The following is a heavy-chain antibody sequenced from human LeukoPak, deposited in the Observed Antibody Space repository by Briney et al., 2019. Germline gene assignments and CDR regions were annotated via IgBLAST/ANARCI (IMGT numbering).Heavy chain of an antibody. J-gene: IGHJ3*02. D-gene: IGHD6-13*01. CDR3: ATAGYSSSWYDAFDI. Sequence: ASVKVSCKVSGYTLTELSMHWVRQAPGKGLEWMGGFDPEDGETIYAQKFQGRVTMTEDTSTDTAYMELSSLRSEDTAVYYCATAGYSSSWYDAFDIWGQGTMVTVS. V-gene: IGHV1-24*01. CDR1: GYTLTELS. CDR2: FDPEDGET.